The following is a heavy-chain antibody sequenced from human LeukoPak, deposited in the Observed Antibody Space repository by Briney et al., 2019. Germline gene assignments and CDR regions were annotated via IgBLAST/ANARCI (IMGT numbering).Heavy chain of an antibody. CDR3: ARGRVSYLERSSPPDY. Sequence: SETLSLTCTVSGGSISSTSYYWGWIRQPPGKGLEWTGNIYYSGSTYYNPSLKSRVTISVDTSKNQFSLKLSSVTAADTAVYYCARGRVSYLERSSPPDYWGQGTLVTVSS. CDR2: IYYSGST. J-gene: IGHJ4*02. V-gene: IGHV4-39*07. D-gene: IGHD1-1*01. CDR1: GGSISSTSYY.